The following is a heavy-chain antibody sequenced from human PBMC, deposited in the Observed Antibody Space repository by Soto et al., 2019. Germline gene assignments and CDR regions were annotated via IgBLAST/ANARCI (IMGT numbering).Heavy chain of an antibody. CDR2: IDGGVGST. Sequence: EVQLLDSGGGLEQSGGSLRLSCAASGLTFDSRGMSWVRQAPGEGLEWVSAIDGGVGSTYYADSVKGRFTISRDNSKNTLYLQMNSLRAEDTAIYYCTTSNGYFVDWGQGTLVTVSS. CDR1: GLTFDSRG. CDR3: TTSNGYFVD. V-gene: IGHV3-23*01. D-gene: IGHD3-22*01. J-gene: IGHJ4*02.